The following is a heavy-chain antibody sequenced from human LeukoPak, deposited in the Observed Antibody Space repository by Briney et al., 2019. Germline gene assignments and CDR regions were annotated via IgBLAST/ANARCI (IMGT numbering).Heavy chain of an antibody. V-gene: IGHV4-61*01. J-gene: IGHJ4*02. CDR2: IYYSGST. Sequence: PSETLSLTCTVSGGSVSSGSYYWSRIRQPPGKGLEWIGYIYYSGSTNYNPSLKSRVTISVDTSKNQFSLKLSSVTAADTAVYYCARADPPYYDSSGYLDYWGQGTLVTVSS. CDR3: ARADPPYYDSSGYLDY. CDR1: GGSVSSGSYY. D-gene: IGHD3-22*01.